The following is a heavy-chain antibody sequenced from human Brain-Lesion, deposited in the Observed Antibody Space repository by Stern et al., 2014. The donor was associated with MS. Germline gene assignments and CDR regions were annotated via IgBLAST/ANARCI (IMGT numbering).Heavy chain of an antibody. Sequence: VQLVQSGGDLVQPGRSLRLSCAAFGFTFDDYAMHWVRQAPGQGLEWAAGISWNSGTIGYADSVKGRFTTSRDNAYSSLYLQMNSLRPEDTALYYCARDITGSSAYFAYWGQGTLVTVSS. D-gene: IGHD1-14*01. CDR1: GFTFDDYA. J-gene: IGHJ4*02. CDR3: ARDITGSSAYFAY. CDR2: ISWNSGTI. V-gene: IGHV3-9*01.